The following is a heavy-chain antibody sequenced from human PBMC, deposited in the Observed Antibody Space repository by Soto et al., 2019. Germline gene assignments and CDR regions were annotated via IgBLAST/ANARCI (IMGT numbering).Heavy chain of an antibody. CDR2: ISGSGGST. CDR1: GFTFSSYA. V-gene: IGHV3-23*01. J-gene: IGHJ4*02. D-gene: IGHD3-16*02. Sequence: GGSLRLSCAASGFTFSSYAMSWVRQAPWKGLEWVSAISGSGGSTYYADSVKGRFTISRDNSKNTLYLQMNSLRAEDTAVYYCAKDRIMITFGGVIVFDYWGQGTLVTVSS. CDR3: AKDRIMITFGGVIVFDY.